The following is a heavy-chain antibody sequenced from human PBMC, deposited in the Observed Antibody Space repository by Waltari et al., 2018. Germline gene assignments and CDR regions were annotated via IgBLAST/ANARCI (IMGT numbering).Heavy chain of an antibody. J-gene: IGHJ3*02. Sequence: QLQLQQLGAGLLKPSETLSLTCAVYGGSFSGYYWSWIRQPPGKGLEWIGGISHSGSTNYNPALKSRVTISVDKSKNQCSRKLSSVTAADTAVYYCARAWISLILGATSAFDIWGQGTMVTVS. D-gene: IGHD1-26*01. CDR3: ARAWISLILGATSAFDI. V-gene: IGHV4-34*01. CDR2: ISHSGST. CDR1: GGSFSGYY.